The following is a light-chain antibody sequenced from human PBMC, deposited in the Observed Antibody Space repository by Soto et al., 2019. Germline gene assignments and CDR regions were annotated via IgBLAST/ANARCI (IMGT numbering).Light chain of an antibody. V-gene: IGKV1-12*01. CDR2: AAS. CDR1: QDISNY. Sequence: DIQMTQSPSSLSASVGDKVNITCQASQDISNYLNWYQQKPGKAPKLLIYAASSLQSGVPSRFSGSGSGTDFTLTISSLQPEDFATYYCQQANSFPLTFGGGTKVDIK. CDR3: QQANSFPLT. J-gene: IGKJ4*01.